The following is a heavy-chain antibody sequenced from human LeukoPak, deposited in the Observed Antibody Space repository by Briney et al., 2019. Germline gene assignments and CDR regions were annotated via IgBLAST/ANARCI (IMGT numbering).Heavy chain of an antibody. J-gene: IGHJ4*02. Sequence: SQTLSLTCTVSGGSINSGDYYWSWIRQPPGKGLEWIGYIYYSGSTFYNPSLKSRVTISGDTSKNQFSLKVSSVTAADTAVYYCASGLGAPWRHFDYWGQGTLVTVSS. D-gene: IGHD4/OR15-4a*01. CDR3: ASGLGAPWRHFDY. CDR1: GGSINSGDYY. V-gene: IGHV4-30-4*08. CDR2: IYYSGST.